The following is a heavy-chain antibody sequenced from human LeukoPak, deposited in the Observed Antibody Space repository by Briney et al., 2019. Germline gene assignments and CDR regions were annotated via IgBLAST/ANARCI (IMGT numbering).Heavy chain of an antibody. CDR3: ARADTASSSWTIDI. D-gene: IGHD6-13*01. V-gene: IGHV3-21*01. J-gene: IGHJ3*02. CDR1: GFTFINYN. CDR2: ISNRSNYI. Sequence: PGGSLRLSCAAYGFTFINYNMNRVRQAPGKGLEWVSSISNRSNYIYYVDSVKGRFTISRDNAKNSLFLQMNSLRAEDTAAYFCARADTASSSWTIDIWGQGTMVTVSS.